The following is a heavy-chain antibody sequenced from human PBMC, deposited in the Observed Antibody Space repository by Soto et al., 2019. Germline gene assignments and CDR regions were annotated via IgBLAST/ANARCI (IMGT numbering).Heavy chain of an antibody. D-gene: IGHD7-27*01. V-gene: IGHV4-59*11. CDR2: IYYNGNT. CDR1: GGSISNHY. J-gene: IGHJ4*02. CDR3: ARANWYSEY. Sequence: QVQLQESGPGLVKPSETLSLTCTVSGGSISNHYWSWIRQPPGKGLEWIGYIYYNGNTNYNPSLQCRVTMSVDTSKNQISLKLSSVTAADTAVYYCARANWYSEYWGQGTLVTVSS.